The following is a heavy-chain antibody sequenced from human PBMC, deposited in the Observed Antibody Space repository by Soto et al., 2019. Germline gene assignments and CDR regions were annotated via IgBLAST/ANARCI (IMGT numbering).Heavy chain of an antibody. CDR2: IGAYNGNT. CDR3: ARLKYYDFWSGYYTTAGAFDI. Sequence: QVQLVQSGAEVKKPGASVKVSCKASGYTFTSYGISWVRQAPGQGLEWMGWIGAYNGNTNYAQKLQGRVTMTTDTSTSTAYMELRSLRSDDTAVYYCARLKYYDFWSGYYTTAGAFDIWGQGTMVTVSS. V-gene: IGHV1-18*01. D-gene: IGHD3-3*01. CDR1: GYTFTSYG. J-gene: IGHJ3*02.